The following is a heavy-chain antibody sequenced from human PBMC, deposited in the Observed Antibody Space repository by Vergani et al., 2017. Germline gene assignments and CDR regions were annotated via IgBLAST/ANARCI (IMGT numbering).Heavy chain of an antibody. V-gene: IGHV4-61*02. CDR3: ARDRRGDYDRSGYQYYFDY. D-gene: IGHD3-22*01. Sequence: QVQLQESGPGLVKPSQTLSLTCTVSGSSISSGSYYWSWIRQPAGKGLEWIGRIYTSGSTNYNPSLKSRVTISVDTSKNQFSLKLSSVTAAGTAVYYCARDRRGDYDRSGYQYYFDYWGQGTLVTVSS. CDR1: GSSISSGSYY. CDR2: IYTSGST. J-gene: IGHJ4*02.